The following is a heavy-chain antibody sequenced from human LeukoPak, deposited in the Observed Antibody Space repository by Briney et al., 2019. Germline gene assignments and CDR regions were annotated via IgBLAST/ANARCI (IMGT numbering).Heavy chain of an antibody. Sequence: SETLSLTCTVSGGSISSYYWSWIRQPPGKGLEWIGYIYYSGSTNYNPSLKSRVTISADTSKNQFSLKLSSVTAADTAVYYCARELRTSGTYHYYYYMDVWGKGTTVTISS. CDR3: ARELRTSGTYHYYYYMDV. D-gene: IGHD1-26*01. J-gene: IGHJ6*03. CDR2: IYYSGST. V-gene: IGHV4-59*01. CDR1: GGSISSYY.